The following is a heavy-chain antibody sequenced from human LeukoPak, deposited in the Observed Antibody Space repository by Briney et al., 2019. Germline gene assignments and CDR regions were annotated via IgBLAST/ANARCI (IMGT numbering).Heavy chain of an antibody. Sequence: GGSLRLSCAASGFTVSSNYMSWVRQAPGKGLEWVSFIYSGGSTYYADSVKGRFTISRDNSKNTLYLQMNSLRAVDTAVYYCARRAGAYSHPYDYWGQGTLVTVSS. CDR3: ARRAGAYSHPYDY. J-gene: IGHJ4*02. CDR1: GFTVSSNY. V-gene: IGHV3-66*01. D-gene: IGHD4/OR15-4a*01. CDR2: IYSGGST.